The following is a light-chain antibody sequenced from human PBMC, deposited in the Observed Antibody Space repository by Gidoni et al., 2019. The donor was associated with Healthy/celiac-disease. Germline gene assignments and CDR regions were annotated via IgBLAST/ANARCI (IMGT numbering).Light chain of an antibody. CDR1: KLGDKY. V-gene: IGLV3-1*01. CDR2: QDS. Sequence: SYALTQPHSVSASPGQTASITCSGDKLGDKYACWYQQKPGQSPVLVIYQDSKRPSGIPERFSGSNSGNTATLTISGTQAMDEADYYCQAWDSSTSVVFGGGTKLTVL. CDR3: QAWDSSTSVV. J-gene: IGLJ2*01.